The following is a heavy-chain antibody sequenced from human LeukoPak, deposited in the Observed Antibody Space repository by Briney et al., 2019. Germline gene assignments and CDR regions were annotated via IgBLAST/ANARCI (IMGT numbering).Heavy chain of an antibody. CDR2: INPNSGGT. CDR1: GYTFTGYY. Sequence: ASVKVSCKASGYTFTGYYMHWVRQAPGQGLEWMGWINPNSGGTNYAQKFQGRVTMTRDTSISTAYMELSRLRSDDTAVYYCARDQDEVYYYYYMDVWGKGATVTVSS. V-gene: IGHV1-2*02. J-gene: IGHJ6*03. CDR3: ARDQDEVYYYYYMDV. D-gene: IGHD2-15*01.